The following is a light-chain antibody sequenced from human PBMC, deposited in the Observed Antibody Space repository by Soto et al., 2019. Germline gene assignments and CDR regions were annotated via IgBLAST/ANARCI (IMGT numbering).Light chain of an antibody. CDR1: QSVSSY. V-gene: IGKV3-11*01. CDR3: QHRSNWPLT. J-gene: IGKJ4*01. Sequence: EIVLTQSPATLSLSPGERATLSCRASQSVSSYLAWYQQKPGQAPRLLLYDASNRATGSPARFSGSGSGTDFTLTISSLEPEDFAVYYCQHRSNWPLTFGGGTKVEIK. CDR2: DAS.